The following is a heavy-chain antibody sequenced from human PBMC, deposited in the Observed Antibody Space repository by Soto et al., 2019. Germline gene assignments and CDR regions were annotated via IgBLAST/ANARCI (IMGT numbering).Heavy chain of an antibody. J-gene: IGHJ6*02. Sequence: EVQLVESGGGLVEPGGSLRLSCAASGFNFINAWMHWVRQAPGKGLEWVGRIKSKTDGGTTDYAAPVKGRFSISRDDSKHTLYLQTNILIMEDTAVYYCAALGVWGQGTTVTVSS. CDR2: IKSKTDGGTT. D-gene: IGHD1-26*01. V-gene: IGHV3-15*07. CDR1: GFNFINAW. CDR3: AALGV.